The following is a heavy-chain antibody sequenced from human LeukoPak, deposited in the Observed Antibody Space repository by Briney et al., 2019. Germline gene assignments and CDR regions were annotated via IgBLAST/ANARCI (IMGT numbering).Heavy chain of an antibody. V-gene: IGHV3-7*01. Sequence: GGSLRLSCAASGFTFSSYGMSWVRQAPGKGLEWVANIKQDGSEKYYVDSVKGRFTISRDNAKNSLYLQTNSLRAEDTAVYYCARDLSYDYVWGSYRPRGWFDPWGQGTLVTVSS. D-gene: IGHD3-16*02. J-gene: IGHJ5*02. CDR3: ARDLSYDYVWGSYRPRGWFDP. CDR1: GFTFSSYG. CDR2: IKQDGSEK.